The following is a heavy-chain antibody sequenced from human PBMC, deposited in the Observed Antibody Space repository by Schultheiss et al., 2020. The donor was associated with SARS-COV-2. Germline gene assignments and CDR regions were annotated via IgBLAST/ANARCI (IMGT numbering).Heavy chain of an antibody. V-gene: IGHV4-39*01. Sequence: SETLSLTCTVSGGSISSSSYYWGWIRQPPGKGLEWIGEINHSGSTNYNPSLKSRVTISVDTSKNQFSLKLSSVTAADTAVYYCASGVVVPAAIPNWFDPWGQGTVVTVSS. CDR2: INHSGST. CDR3: ASGVVVPAAIPNWFDP. D-gene: IGHD2-2*01. J-gene: IGHJ5*02. CDR1: GGSISSSSYY.